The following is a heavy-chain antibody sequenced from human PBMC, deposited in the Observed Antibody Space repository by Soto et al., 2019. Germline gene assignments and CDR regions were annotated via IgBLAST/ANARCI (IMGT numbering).Heavy chain of an antibody. J-gene: IGHJ4*02. CDR3: ARLLQPRDRRVFDY. Sequence: PSETLSLTCTVSGGSISSSSYYWGWIRQPPGKGLEWIGSIYYSGSTYYNPSLKSRVTISVDTSKNQFSLKLSSVTAADTAVYYCARLLQPRDRRVFDYWGQGTLVTVSS. V-gene: IGHV4-39*01. CDR1: GGSISSSSYY. D-gene: IGHD6-6*01. CDR2: IYYSGST.